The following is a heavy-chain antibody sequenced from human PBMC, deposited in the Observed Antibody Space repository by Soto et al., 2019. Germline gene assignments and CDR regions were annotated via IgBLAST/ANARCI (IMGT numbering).Heavy chain of an antibody. CDR2: VRSDGDTT. V-gene: IGHV3-23*01. D-gene: IGHD1-26*01. J-gene: IGHJ4*02. Sequence: EVQVLESGGGLVQPGGSLRLSWAASGFTFSNFGMNWVRQAPGKGREWVSGVRSDGDTTNNAESVKGRFTVSRDTSRNTVYLQMNSLRAEDTAIYYCAKGKGVGATPDGANCWGQGTLVTVSS. CDR3: AKGKGVGATPDGANC. CDR1: GFTFSNFG.